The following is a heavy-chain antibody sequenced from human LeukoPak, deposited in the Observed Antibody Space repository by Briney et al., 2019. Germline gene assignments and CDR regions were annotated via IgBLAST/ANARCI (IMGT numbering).Heavy chain of an antibody. D-gene: IGHD3-9*01. CDR1: GFTFDDYA. CDR3: AKDTTYDILTGYFDY. J-gene: IGHJ4*02. V-gene: IGHV3-9*01. Sequence: GGSLRLSCAASGFTFDDYAMHCVRQAPGKGLEWVSGISWNSGSIGYADSVKGRFTISRDNAKNSLYLQMNSLRAEDTALYYCAKDTTYDILTGYFDYWGQGTLVTVSS. CDR2: ISWNSGSI.